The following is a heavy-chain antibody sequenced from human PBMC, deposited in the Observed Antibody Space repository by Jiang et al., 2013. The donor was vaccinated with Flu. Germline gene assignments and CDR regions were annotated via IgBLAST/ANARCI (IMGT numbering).Heavy chain of an antibody. Sequence: LLESGGGFVQPGGCLRLSCAGSGFTFSDYAMAWVRQVPGKGLEWVSVISGNDGRANNADSVEGRFTISRDNSKNTLYLQMNGLRVEDTAMYYCVKDKERGYSSGWYSRGAFGLWGQGTMVTVSS. D-gene: IGHD6-19*01. CDR3: VKDKERGYSSGWYSRGAFGL. CDR2: ISGNDGRA. V-gene: IGHV3-23*01. J-gene: IGHJ3*01. CDR1: GFTFSDYA.